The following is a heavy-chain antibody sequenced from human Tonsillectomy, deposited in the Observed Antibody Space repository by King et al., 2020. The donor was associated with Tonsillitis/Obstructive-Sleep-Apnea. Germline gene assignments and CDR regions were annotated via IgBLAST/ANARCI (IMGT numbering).Heavy chain of an antibody. D-gene: IGHD2-8*01. Sequence: VQLVESGAEVKKPGASVKVSCKASGYTFTSYGISWVRQAPGQGLEWMGWISAYNGNTNYAQKLQGRVTMTTDTSTSTAYMELRSLRSDDTAVYYCARYRDIVLMVYDPNRYAFDIWGQGTMVTVSS. CDR3: ARYRDIVLMVYDPNRYAFDI. V-gene: IGHV1-18*01. CDR2: ISAYNGNT. CDR1: GYTFTSYG. J-gene: IGHJ3*02.